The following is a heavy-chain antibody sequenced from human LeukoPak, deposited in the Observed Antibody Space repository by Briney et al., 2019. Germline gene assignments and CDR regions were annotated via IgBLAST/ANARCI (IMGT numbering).Heavy chain of an antibody. Sequence: SVKVSCKASGGTFSSYAISWVRPAPGQGLEWMGRIIPILGIANYAQKFQGRVTITVDKSTSTAYMELSSLRSEDTAVYYCARGRWLPGAFDIWGQGTMVTVSS. CDR2: IIPILGIA. CDR1: GGTFSSYA. J-gene: IGHJ3*02. V-gene: IGHV1-69*04. CDR3: ARGRWLPGAFDI. D-gene: IGHD5-24*01.